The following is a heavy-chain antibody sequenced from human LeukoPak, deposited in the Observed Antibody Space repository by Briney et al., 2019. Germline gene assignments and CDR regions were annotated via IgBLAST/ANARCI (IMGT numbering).Heavy chain of an antibody. V-gene: IGHV4-30-4*08. CDR2: IYYSGST. J-gene: IGHJ4*02. CDR1: GGSISSGDYY. CDR3: ARVPRIAAHFDY. Sequence: PSETLSLTCTVSGGSISSGDYYWSWIRQPPGKGLEWIGYIYYSGSTYYNPSLKSRVTISVDTSKNQFSLKLSSVTAADTAVYYCARVPRIAAHFDYWGQGTLVTVSS. D-gene: IGHD6-13*01.